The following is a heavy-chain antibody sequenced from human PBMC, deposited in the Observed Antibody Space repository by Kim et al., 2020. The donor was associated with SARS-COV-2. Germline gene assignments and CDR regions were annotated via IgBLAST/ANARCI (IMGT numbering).Heavy chain of an antibody. V-gene: IGHV3-30*18. CDR2: ISYDGNNK. CDR3: AKDGDDFGSGSYLES. CDR1: GFTFSSYG. Sequence: GGSLRLSCAASGFTFSSYGMDWVRQVPGKGLEWLAVISYDGNNKYYADSVKGRFTISRDNSKNTLYLQMNSLRADDTAVYYCAKDGDDFGSGSYLESWGQGTLVTVSS. D-gene: IGHD3-10*01. J-gene: IGHJ5*02.